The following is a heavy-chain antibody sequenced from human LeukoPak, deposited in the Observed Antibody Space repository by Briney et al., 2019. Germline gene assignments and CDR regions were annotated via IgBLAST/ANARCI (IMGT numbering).Heavy chain of an antibody. CDR2: INPSSGGT. J-gene: IGHJ5*02. D-gene: IGHD4-23*01. CDR3: ARDLNGGNSA. CDR1: GYTFTDYY. Sequence: GASVKVSCKASGYTFTDYYMHWVRQAPGQGLEWMGWINPSSGGTNYAQKFQGRVTMTRDTSINIDYMELSSLRSDDTAVYYRARDLNGGNSAWGQGTLVTVSS. V-gene: IGHV1-2*02.